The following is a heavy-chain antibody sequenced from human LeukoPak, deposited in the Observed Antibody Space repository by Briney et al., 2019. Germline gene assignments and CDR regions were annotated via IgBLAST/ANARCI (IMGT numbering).Heavy chain of an antibody. CDR3: ARDVGDYGYYFDT. CDR1: GFTFSSYS. J-gene: IGHJ4*02. V-gene: IGHV3-21*01. CDR2: ISGSTTNI. D-gene: IGHD4-17*01. Sequence: GGSLRLSCAASGFTFSSYSMNWVRQAPGKGLEWVSSISGSTTNIHYVDSVKGRFTISRDNGKNSLYLQMNSLRAEDTAVYYCARDVGDYGYYFDTWAREPWSPSPQ.